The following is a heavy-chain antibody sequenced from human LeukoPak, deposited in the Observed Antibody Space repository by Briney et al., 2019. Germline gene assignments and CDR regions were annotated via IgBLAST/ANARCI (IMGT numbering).Heavy chain of an antibody. Sequence: GGFLRLSCAASGFTFSSYGMHWVRQAPGKGLEWVAFIRYDGSNKYYADSVKGRFTISRDNSKNTLYLQMNSLRAEDTAVYYCAKDPYDFWSGYPHYYYMDVWGKGTTVTVSS. V-gene: IGHV3-30*02. D-gene: IGHD3-3*01. CDR3: AKDPYDFWSGYPHYYYMDV. CDR1: GFTFSSYG. J-gene: IGHJ6*03. CDR2: IRYDGSNK.